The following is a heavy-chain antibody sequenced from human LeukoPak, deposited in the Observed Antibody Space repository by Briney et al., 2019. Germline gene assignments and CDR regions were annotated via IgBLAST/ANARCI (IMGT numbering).Heavy chain of an antibody. Sequence: GGSLRLSCAASGLTGSHNYVSWVRQAPGKGLEWVSAIHTSGDTCYADSVKGRFTISRDTSKNTLYLQINSLRVEDTAVYYCIVFGDLNHWGQGTLVTVSS. J-gene: IGHJ5*02. CDR1: GLTGSHNY. CDR2: IHTSGDT. V-gene: IGHV3-53*01. CDR3: IVFGDLNH. D-gene: IGHD4-17*01.